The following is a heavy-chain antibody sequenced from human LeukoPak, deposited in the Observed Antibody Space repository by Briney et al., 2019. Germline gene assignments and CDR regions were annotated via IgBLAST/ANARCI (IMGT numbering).Heavy chain of an antibody. CDR1: GGSISSGSYY. CDR2: MHTTGST. J-gene: IGHJ3*02. Sequence: SETLSLTCTVSGGSISSGSYYWSWIRQPAGKGLEFIGRMHTTGSTNYSPSLKSRVTISVDTSKNQFSLKLSSVTAADTAVYYCARDTAYDILTGYYNVGAFDIWGQGTMVTVSS. V-gene: IGHV4-61*02. CDR3: ARDTAYDILTGYYNVGAFDI. D-gene: IGHD3-9*01.